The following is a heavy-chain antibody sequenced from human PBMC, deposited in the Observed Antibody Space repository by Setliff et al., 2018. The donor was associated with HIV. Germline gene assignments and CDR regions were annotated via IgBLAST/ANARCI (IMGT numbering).Heavy chain of an antibody. CDR1: GYSISSGYY. D-gene: IGHD2-15*01. CDR3: AAATTLLSPRA. Sequence: SETLSLTCTVSGYSISSGYYWGWIRQPPGKGLEWIGHVYTTGGTNYYPSLESRLTISVDTAKNQFSLKLSSVTAADTAVYYCAAATTLLSPRAWGQGTLVTVSS. V-gene: IGHV4-38-2*02. CDR2: VYTTGGT. J-gene: IGHJ5*02.